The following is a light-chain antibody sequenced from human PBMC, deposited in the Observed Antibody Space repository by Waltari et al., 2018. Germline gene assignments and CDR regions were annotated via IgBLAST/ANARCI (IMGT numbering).Light chain of an antibody. CDR2: GTS. J-gene: IGKJ4*01. CDR1: QSISSD. CDR3: QQSYSTPPT. Sequence: DIQMTQSPSSLSASVGARVTITCRASQSISSDLNWYQQKPGKAPKLLISGTSNLQSGVPSGFSGSGSGTDFTLTINSLQPLDSATYYCQQSYSTPPTFGGGTKVEI. V-gene: IGKV1-39*01.